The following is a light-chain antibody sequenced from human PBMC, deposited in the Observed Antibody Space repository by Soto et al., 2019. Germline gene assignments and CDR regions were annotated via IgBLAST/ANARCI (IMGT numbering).Light chain of an antibody. Sequence: QSVLTQPPSVTGAPGQRVTISCTGSHSDIGAGYGVHWYQQFPHSAPKLLIYDTTNRPSGVPDRFSGSRSGTSASLAITGLQAEDEADYYCQSFHSSRIGLLFGGGTKVTVL. CDR2: DTT. CDR1: HSDIGAGYG. CDR3: QSFHSSRIGLL. J-gene: IGLJ2*01. V-gene: IGLV1-40*01.